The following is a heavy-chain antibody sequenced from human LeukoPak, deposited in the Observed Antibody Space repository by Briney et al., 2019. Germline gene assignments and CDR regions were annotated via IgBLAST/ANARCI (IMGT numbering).Heavy chain of an antibody. V-gene: IGHV5-51*01. CDR3: ARWAASGSGLDY. CDR2: IYPGDSDT. J-gene: IGHJ4*02. Sequence: GESLQISCKGSGYKFNMYWIGWVREMPGKGLEWMGIIYPGDSDTRYSPSFQGQVTISADKSISTAYLQWSSLKASDTAMYYCARWAASGSGLDYWGQGTLATVSS. D-gene: IGHD2-15*01. CDR1: GYKFNMYW.